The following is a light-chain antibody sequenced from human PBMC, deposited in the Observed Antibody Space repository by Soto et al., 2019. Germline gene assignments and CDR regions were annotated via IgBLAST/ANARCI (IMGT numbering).Light chain of an antibody. Sequence: IQMTQSPSSVSASVGDRVTITCRASQGINGWLAWYQQKPGKAPKLLIYTASRLQSGVPSRFSGSGSGTDFTLTINCLQPECSSIYYCQQANSFPFSFGRGTTLDI. CDR3: QQANSFPFS. CDR1: QGINGW. J-gene: IGKJ3*01. V-gene: IGKV1-12*01. CDR2: TAS.